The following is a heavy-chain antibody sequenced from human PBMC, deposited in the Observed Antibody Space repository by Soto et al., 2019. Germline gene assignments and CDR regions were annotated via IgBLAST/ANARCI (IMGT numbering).Heavy chain of an antibody. CDR3: ARVWGDFWSGSRMDV. CDR2: INSDGSST. Sequence: GGSLRLSCAASGFTFSDAWMHWVRQAPGKGLVWVSRINSDGSSTSYADSVKGRFTISRDNAKNTLYLQMNSLRAEDTAVYYCARVWGDFWSGSRMDVWGQGTTVTVSS. CDR1: GFTFSDAW. V-gene: IGHV3-74*01. J-gene: IGHJ6*02. D-gene: IGHD3-3*01.